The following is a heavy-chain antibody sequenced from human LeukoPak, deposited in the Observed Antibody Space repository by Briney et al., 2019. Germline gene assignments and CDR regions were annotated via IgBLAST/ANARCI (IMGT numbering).Heavy chain of an antibody. J-gene: IGHJ4*02. CDR1: GGSISSSSYY. Sequence: PSETLSLTCTVSGGSISSSSYYWGWIRQPPGKGLEWIGSIYYSGSTYYNPSLKSRVTISVDTSKNQFSLKLSSVTAADTAVYYCARHFPGSYPIDYWGQGTLVTVSS. CDR3: ARHFPGSYPIDY. D-gene: IGHD1-26*01. CDR2: IYYSGST. V-gene: IGHV4-39*01.